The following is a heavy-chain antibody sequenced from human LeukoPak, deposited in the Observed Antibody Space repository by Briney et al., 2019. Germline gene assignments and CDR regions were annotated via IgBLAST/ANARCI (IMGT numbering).Heavy chain of an antibody. CDR2: ISGSGGST. CDR1: GFTFSSYA. Sequence: GGSLRLSCAVSGFTFSSYAMSWVGQAPGKGLEWVSAISGSGGSTYYADSVKGRFTISRDNSKNTLYLQMNSLRAEDTAVYYCARVGSMVRGVISLSLDYWGQGTLVTVSS. D-gene: IGHD3-10*01. CDR3: ARVGSMVRGVISLSLDY. V-gene: IGHV3-23*01. J-gene: IGHJ4*02.